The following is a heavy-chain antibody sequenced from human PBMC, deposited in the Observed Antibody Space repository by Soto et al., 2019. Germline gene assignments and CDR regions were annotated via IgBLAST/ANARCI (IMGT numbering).Heavy chain of an antibody. CDR2: IWYDGSNK. Sequence: QVQLVESGGGVVQPGRSLRLSCAASGFTFSSYGMHWVRQAPGKGLEWVAVIWYDGSNKYYADSVKGRFTISRDNSKNTLYLQMNSLRAEDTAVYYCARGGRNTYGDYGWFDPWGQGTLVTVSS. J-gene: IGHJ5*02. CDR1: GFTFSSYG. D-gene: IGHD4-17*01. CDR3: ARGGRNTYGDYGWFDP. V-gene: IGHV3-33*01.